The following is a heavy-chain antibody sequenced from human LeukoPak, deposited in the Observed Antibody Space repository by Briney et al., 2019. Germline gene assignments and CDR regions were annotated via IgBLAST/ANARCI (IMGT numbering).Heavy chain of an antibody. CDR1: GYTFTDYY. J-gene: IGHJ4*02. D-gene: IGHD3-3*01. V-gene: IGHV1-2*06. Sequence: GASVKVSCKASGYTFTDYYIHWVRQAPGQGLEWMGRINPNSGDTNYAQKFQGRVFMTSDTSSSTGYMELRRLTLDDTAVYFCARPDCRASACFSLLEWGQGTLTIVSS. CDR2: INPNSGDT. CDR3: ARPDCRASACFSLLE.